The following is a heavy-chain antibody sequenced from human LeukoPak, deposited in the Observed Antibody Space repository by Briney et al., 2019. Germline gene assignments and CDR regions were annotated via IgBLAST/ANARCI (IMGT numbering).Heavy chain of an antibody. V-gene: IGHV3-74*01. CDR1: GFTFSSYW. J-gene: IGHJ6*02. Sequence: GGSLRLSRAASGFTFSSYWMHWVRQAPGKGLVWVSRVNSDGSSTSYADSVKGRFTISRDNAKNTLYLQMNSLRAEDTAVYYCARDRTYYGSGSSKNYYYYGMDVWGQGTTVTVSS. CDR2: VNSDGSST. CDR3: ARDRTYYGSGSSKNYYYYGMDV. D-gene: IGHD3-10*01.